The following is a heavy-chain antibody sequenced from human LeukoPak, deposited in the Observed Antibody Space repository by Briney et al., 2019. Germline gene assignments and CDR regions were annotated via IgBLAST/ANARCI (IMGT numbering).Heavy chain of an antibody. J-gene: IGHJ4*02. D-gene: IGHD3-22*01. Sequence: ASVKVSCKASGYTFTGYYMHWVRQAPGQRLEWMGWINPNSGGTNYAQKFQGRVTMTRDTSISSAYMELSSLRSDDTALYYCARGWDSSGNTDHWGQGTLVTVSS. CDR3: ARGWDSSGNTDH. CDR1: GYTFTGYY. CDR2: INPNSGGT. V-gene: IGHV1-2*02.